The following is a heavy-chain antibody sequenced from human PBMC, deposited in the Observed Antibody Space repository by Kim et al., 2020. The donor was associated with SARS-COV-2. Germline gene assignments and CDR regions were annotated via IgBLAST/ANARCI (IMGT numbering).Heavy chain of an antibody. Sequence: GGSLRLSCAASGFTFSSYAMHWVRQAPGKGLEWVAVISYDGSNKYYADSVKGRFTISRDNSKNTLYLQMNSLRAEDTAVYYCASGDYYYGSGSYYHDFDYWGQGTLVTVSS. CDR3: ASGDYYYGSGSYYHDFDY. J-gene: IGHJ4*02. CDR1: GFTFSSYA. V-gene: IGHV3-30*04. D-gene: IGHD3-10*01. CDR2: ISYDGSNK.